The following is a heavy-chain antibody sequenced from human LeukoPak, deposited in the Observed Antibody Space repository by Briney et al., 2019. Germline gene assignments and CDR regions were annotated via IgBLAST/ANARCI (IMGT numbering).Heavy chain of an antibody. CDR1: GGTFSSYA. CDR3: ASGYSSGWYSFDY. Sequence: SVKVSCKATGGTFSSYAISWVRQAPGQGLEWMGGIIPIFGTANYAQKFQGRVTITADESTSTAYMELSSLRSEDTAVYYCASGYSSGWYSFDYWGQGTLVTVSS. J-gene: IGHJ4*02. V-gene: IGHV1-69*01. CDR2: IIPIFGTA. D-gene: IGHD6-19*01.